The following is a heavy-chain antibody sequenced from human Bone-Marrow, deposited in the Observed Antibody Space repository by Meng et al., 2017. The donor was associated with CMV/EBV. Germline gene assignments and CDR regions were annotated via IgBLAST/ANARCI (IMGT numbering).Heavy chain of an antibody. D-gene: IGHD3-3*01. CDR2: INPSGGST. CDR3: ASGVSDDFWNAGIDV. Sequence: AAVQVSCKASGYTFTSYYMHWVRQAPGQGLGWMGIINPSGGSTSYAQKFPGRVTMTRDTSTSTVYMELSSLRSEDTAVYSCASGVSDDFWNAGIDVWGQGTTVTVSS. CDR1: GYTFTSYY. V-gene: IGHV1-46*01. J-gene: IGHJ6*02.